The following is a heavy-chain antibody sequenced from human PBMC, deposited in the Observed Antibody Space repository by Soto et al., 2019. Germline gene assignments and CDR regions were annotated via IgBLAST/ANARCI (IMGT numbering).Heavy chain of an antibody. CDR1: GFLFRNYE. J-gene: IGHJ4*02. V-gene: IGHV3-48*03. CDR3: GIQPHWARPFES. CDR2: ISTTGGHV. D-gene: IGHD7-27*01. Sequence: EVRLVESGGDLVKSGGSLRLSCVGSGFLFRNYEMNWVRQAPGKGLEWLAHISTTGGHVSESDSVKGRFTISRDNTKHTLSLQMNILRTEDTGVYYCGIQPHWARPFESWCQGTLVNVSS.